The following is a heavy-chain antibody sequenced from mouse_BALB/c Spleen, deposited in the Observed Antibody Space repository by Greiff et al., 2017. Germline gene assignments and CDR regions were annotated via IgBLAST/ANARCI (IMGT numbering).Heavy chain of an antibody. V-gene: IGHV7-3*02. CDR2: IRNKANGYTT. CDR1: GFTFTDYY. CDR3: ARDRIYDGYPFAY. Sequence: DVMLVESGGGLVQPGGSLRLSCATSGFTFTDYYMSWVRQPPGKALEWLGFIRNKANGYTTEYSASVKGRFTISRDNSQSILYLQMNTLRAEDSATYYGARDRIYDGYPFAYWGQGALVTVSA. J-gene: IGHJ3*01. D-gene: IGHD2-3*01.